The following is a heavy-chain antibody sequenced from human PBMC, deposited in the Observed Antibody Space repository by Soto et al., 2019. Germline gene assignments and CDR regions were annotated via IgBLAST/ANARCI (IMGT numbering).Heavy chain of an antibody. J-gene: IGHJ4*02. D-gene: IGHD3-10*01. CDR1: GFTFSSYG. CDR2: ISYGGSIK. CDR3: AKESYNRRTDFDY. Sequence: GGSLRLSCAASGFTFSSYGMHWVRQAPGKGLEWVAFISYGGSIKYYEDSVKGRFTISRDDSKNTLYLQMNSLRAEDTALYYCAKESYNRRTDFDYWGQGT. V-gene: IGHV3-30*18.